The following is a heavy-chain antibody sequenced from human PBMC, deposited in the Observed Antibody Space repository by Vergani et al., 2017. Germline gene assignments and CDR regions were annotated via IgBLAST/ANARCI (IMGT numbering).Heavy chain of an antibody. J-gene: IGHJ3*02. CDR2: ISSSGSTI. CDR1: GFTFSSYE. V-gene: IGHV3-48*03. CDR3: ARIRRWLSDDAFDI. D-gene: IGHD6-19*01. Sequence: EVQLVESGGGLVQPGGSLRLSCAASGFTFSSYEMNWVRQAPGKGLEWVSYISSSGSTIYYADSVKGRFTISRDNAKNSLYLQMNSLRAEDTAVYYCARIRRWLSDDAFDIWGQGTMVTVSS.